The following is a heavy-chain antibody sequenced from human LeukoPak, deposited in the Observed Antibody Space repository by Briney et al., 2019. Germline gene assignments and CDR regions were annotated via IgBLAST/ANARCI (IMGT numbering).Heavy chain of an antibody. CDR2: VCGSGGSK. J-gene: IGHJ4*02. CDR1: VFSFHSYA. V-gene: IGHV3-23*01. CDR3: AAEGWFGDLFKDY. Sequence: GVAHRLSHAASVFSFHSYALSWVPQAPPRGREWVSAVCGSGGSKYYADPLKGRFHISRDNSKNTLYLQMNSLRAADTAVYYCAAEGWFGDLFKDYWGQGTLVTVSS. D-gene: IGHD3-10*01.